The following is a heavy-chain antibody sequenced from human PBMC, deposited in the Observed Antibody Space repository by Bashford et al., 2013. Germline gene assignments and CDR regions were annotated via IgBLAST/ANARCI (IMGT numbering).Heavy chain of an antibody. CDR2: IKPNSGGT. D-gene: IGHD7-27*01. CDR3: ARDFNWACDY. CDR1: GYSFTDYY. V-gene: IGHV1-2*02. Sequence: VASVKVSCMASGYSFTDYYIHWVRQAPGQGLEWMGWIKPNSGGTKYAQKFQGRVTMTRDTSISTAHMELSSLRSEDTALYYCARDFNWACDYWGPGTLVTVSS. J-gene: IGHJ4*02.